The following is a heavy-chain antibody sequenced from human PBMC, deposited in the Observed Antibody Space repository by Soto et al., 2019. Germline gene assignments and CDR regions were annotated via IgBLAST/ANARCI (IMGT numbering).Heavy chain of an antibody. Sequence: PGGSLRLSCAASEFTFSTHPMHWVRQAPGKGLEWVAVISYDETNKYYADSVKGRFTISRDNSKNTLYLQMNSLRAEDTAVYYCAKDSYGSGTDYFYGMDVRGQGTTVTVSS. CDR3: AKDSYGSGTDYFYGMDV. CDR1: EFTFSTHP. V-gene: IGHV3-30-3*01. J-gene: IGHJ6*02. CDR2: ISYDETNK. D-gene: IGHD3-10*01.